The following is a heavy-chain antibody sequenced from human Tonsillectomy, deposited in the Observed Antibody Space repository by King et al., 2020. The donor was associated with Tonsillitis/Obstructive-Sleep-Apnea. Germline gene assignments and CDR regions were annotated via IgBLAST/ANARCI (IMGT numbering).Heavy chain of an antibody. CDR3: AKDHYSIVGDTKPLGFDY. CDR2: ISWNSGSI. J-gene: IGHJ4*02. Sequence: VQLVESGGGLVQPGRSLRLSCAASGFTFDDYAMHWVRQAPGRGLEWVSGISWNSGSIDYADSVKGRFTISRDNAKNSLYLQMNSLSAEDTALYYCAKDHYSIVGDTKPLGFDYWGQGTLVTVSS. CDR1: GFTFDDYA. V-gene: IGHV3-9*01. D-gene: IGHD1-26*01.